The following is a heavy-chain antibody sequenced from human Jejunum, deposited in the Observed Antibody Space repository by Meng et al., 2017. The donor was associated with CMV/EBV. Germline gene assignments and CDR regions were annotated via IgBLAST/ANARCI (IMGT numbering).Heavy chain of an antibody. J-gene: IGHJ4*02. CDR3: TTLYGASIS. V-gene: IGHV4-4*02. D-gene: IGHD4-17*01. Sequence: QAAPAVCGPGLVEPSGTRSVTSDVSGGPFRNYQWGSWVSQAPGKGLEWIGEIYHSGRTNYNPSVKSRVSMSVDKSQNHFSLRLSSVTAAETAVYYCTTLYGASISWGQGTLVTVSS. CDR2: IYHSGRT. CDR1: GGPFRNYQW.